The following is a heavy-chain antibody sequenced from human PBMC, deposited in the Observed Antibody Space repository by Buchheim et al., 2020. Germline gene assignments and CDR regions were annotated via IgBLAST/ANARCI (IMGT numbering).Heavy chain of an antibody. CDR1: GSSVSSGSYY. V-gene: IGHV4-61*01. CDR3: ARGTSIAAAGAHFDY. CDR2: IYYSGST. D-gene: IGHD6-13*01. Sequence: QVQLQESGPGLVKPSETLSLTCTVSGSSVSSGSYYWSWIRQPPGKGLEWIGYIYYSGSTNYNPSLKSRGHISVDTSKNQFSLKLSSVTAADTAVYYCARGTSIAAAGAHFDYWGQGTL. J-gene: IGHJ4*02.